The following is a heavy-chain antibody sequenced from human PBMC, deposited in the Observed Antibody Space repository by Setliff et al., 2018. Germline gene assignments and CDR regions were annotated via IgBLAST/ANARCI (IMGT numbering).Heavy chain of an antibody. CDR2: IKSEIAGGTT. V-gene: IGHV3-15*01. Sequence: PGESLTLSCAASGFPFSEEWMSWVRQAPGKGLEWIGRIKSEIAGGTTDYGAPVKGRFTISRDDSKNTLLLQMNNLKTEDTALYYCTTAHYTGNSRTLDFWGPGTLVTVSS. CDR3: TTAHYTGNSRTLDF. CDR1: GFPFSEEW. D-gene: IGHD1-26*01. J-gene: IGHJ4*02.